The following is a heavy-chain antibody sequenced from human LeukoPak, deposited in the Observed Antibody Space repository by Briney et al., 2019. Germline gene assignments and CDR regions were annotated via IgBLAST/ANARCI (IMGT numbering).Heavy chain of an antibody. J-gene: IGHJ4*02. CDR3: ARSNEKFSSGYFDY. V-gene: IGHV4-30-4*01. CDR1: GGSISSGDYY. Sequence: SQTLSLTCTVSGGSISSGDYYWSWIRQPPGKGLEWIGYIYYSGSTYYNPSLKSRVTISVDTSKNQFSLKLSSVTAADTAVYYCARSNEKFSSGYFDYWGQGTLVTVSS. D-gene: IGHD3-22*01. CDR2: IYYSGST.